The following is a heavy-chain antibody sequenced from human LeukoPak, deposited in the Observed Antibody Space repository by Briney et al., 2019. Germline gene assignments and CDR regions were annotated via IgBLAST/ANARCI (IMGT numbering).Heavy chain of an antibody. CDR1: GFTFSSYW. D-gene: IGHD3-3*01. CDR3: ARDPYDFWSGYYPN. CDR2: IKQDGSEK. Sequence: PGGSLRLSCAASGFTFSSYWMSWVRQAPGKGLEWVANIKQDGSEKYYVDSVKGRFTISRDNAKNSLYLQMNSLRAEDTAVYYCARDPYDFWSGYYPNWGQGTLVTVSS. V-gene: IGHV3-7*01. J-gene: IGHJ4*02.